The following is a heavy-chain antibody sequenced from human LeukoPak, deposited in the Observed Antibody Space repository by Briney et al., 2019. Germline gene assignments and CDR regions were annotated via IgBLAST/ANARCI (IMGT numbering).Heavy chain of an antibody. CDR2: IYYSGST. CDR3: VTLIEYFDY. Sequence: SETLSLTCTVSGGSISSSSYYWGWIRQPPGKGLEWIGSIYYSGSTYYNPSLKSRVTISVDTSKNQFSLKLSSVTAADTAIYYCVTLIEYFDYWGQGTLVTVSS. J-gene: IGHJ4*02. D-gene: IGHD3-22*01. CDR1: GGSISSSSYY. V-gene: IGHV4-39*01.